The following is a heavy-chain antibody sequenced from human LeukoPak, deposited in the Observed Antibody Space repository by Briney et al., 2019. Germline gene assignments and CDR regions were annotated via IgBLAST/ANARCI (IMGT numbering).Heavy chain of an antibody. V-gene: IGHV3-23*01. CDR2: ISGSGDST. CDR1: GFTFSSSE. Sequence: GGSLRLSCAASGFTFSSSEMNWVRQAPGRGLEWVSAISGSGDSTYYADSVKGRFTISRDNSKNTLYLQMNSLRAEDTALYYCAKENPHNDYWGQGTLVTVSS. J-gene: IGHJ4*02. CDR3: AKENPHNDY.